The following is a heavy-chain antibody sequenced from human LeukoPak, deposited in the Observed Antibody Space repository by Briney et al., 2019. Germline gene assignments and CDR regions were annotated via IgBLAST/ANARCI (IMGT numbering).Heavy chain of an antibody. CDR2: ISGSGGST. CDR1: GFTFSSYA. D-gene: IGHD5-24*01. V-gene: IGHV3-23*01. J-gene: IGHJ4*02. CDR3: AKDRRWLQPYFDY. Sequence: QPGRSLRLSCAASGFTFSSYAMSWVRQAPGKGLEWVSAISGSGGSTYCADSVKGRFTISRDNSKNTLYLQMNSLRAEDTAVYYCAKDRRWLQPYFDYWGQGTLVTVSS.